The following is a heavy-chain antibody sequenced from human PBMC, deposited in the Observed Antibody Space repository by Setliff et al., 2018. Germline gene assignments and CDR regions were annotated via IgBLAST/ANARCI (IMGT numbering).Heavy chain of an antibody. CDR1: GYIFTNYW. CDR2: IYPGDSDT. D-gene: IGHD2-2*01. V-gene: IGHV5-51*01. Sequence: PGESLKISCKASGYIFTNYWIGWVRQMPGKGLEWMGVIYPGDSDTRYSPSFQGQVTISADKSINTAYLQWSRLKVSDSGIYYCAQKHQRASWAFDPWGRGTLVTVSS. CDR3: AQKHQRASWAFDP. J-gene: IGHJ5*02.